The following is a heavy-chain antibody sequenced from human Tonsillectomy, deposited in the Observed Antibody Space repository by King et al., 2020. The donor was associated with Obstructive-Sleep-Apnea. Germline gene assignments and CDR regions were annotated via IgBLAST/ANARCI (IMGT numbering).Heavy chain of an antibody. Sequence: QLVQSGGGLVKPGGSLRLSCAASGFTFSDYCMSWIRQAPGKGLEWISYISTSGSTIYYADSVKGRFTISRDNAKNSLYLQMNSLRAEDTAVYYCARGLYSSGWYSRDGGFDYWGQGTLVTVSS. V-gene: IGHV3-11*01. CDR3: ARGLYSSGWYSRDGGFDY. CDR1: GFTFSDYC. CDR2: ISTSGSTI. J-gene: IGHJ4*02. D-gene: IGHD6-19*01.